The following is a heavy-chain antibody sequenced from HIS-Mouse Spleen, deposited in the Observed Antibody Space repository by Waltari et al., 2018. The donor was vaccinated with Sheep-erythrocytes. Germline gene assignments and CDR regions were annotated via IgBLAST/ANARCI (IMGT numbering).Heavy chain of an antibody. D-gene: IGHD6-13*01. V-gene: IGHV1-8*01. Sequence: KLSCKASGYTFTRYDINWVRQATGQGLEWTGWMNPNSGNTGDAQKIQGRVTMTRNTAISTAYMELSSLRSEDTAVYYCAGGIAAAGTDWFDPWGQGTLVTVSS. CDR3: AGGIAAAGTDWFDP. CDR1: GYTFTRYD. CDR2: MNPNSGNT. J-gene: IGHJ5*02.